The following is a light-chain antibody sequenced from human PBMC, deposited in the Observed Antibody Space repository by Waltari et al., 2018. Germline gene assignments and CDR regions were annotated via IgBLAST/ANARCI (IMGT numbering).Light chain of an antibody. J-gene: IGKJ1*01. CDR1: QSVCRS. CDR2: DAF. V-gene: IGKV3-20*01. Sequence: SCRASQSVCRSLAWYQQKPGQAPRLLIYDAFTRATGIADRFSGSGSGTDFSLTISRLDPEDFAVYYCQMYVRLPATFGQGTKVEIK. CDR3: QMYVRLPAT.